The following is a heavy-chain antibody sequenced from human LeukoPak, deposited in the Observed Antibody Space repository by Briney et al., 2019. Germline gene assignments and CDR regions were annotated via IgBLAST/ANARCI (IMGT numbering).Heavy chain of an antibody. D-gene: IGHD5-24*01. J-gene: IGHJ4*02. CDR2: IKNKTDGGTT. V-gene: IGHV3-15*01. CDR3: TTGLQLWF. CDR1: GFTFSDAW. Sequence: GGSLRLSCAASGFTFSDAWMSWVRQAPGKGLEWVGRIKNKTDGGTTDYVAPVNGRFTISRDDSESTVYLQMNSLKTEDTAVYYCTTGLQLWFWGQGTLVTVSS.